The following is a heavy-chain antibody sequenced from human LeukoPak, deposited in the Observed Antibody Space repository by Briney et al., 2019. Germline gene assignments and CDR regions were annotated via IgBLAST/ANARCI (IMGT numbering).Heavy chain of an antibody. V-gene: IGHV1-46*01. CDR2: ISPSGGST. Sequence: ASVKVSCKAFGYTFTSNYMHWVRQAPGQGPEWMGVISPSGGSTTYAQKFQGRVTLTRDMSTSTDYLELSSLRSEDTAVYYCARRGIAVAGTDGFDYWGQGTLVTVSS. D-gene: IGHD6-19*01. CDR3: ARRGIAVAGTDGFDY. CDR1: GYTFTSNY. J-gene: IGHJ4*02.